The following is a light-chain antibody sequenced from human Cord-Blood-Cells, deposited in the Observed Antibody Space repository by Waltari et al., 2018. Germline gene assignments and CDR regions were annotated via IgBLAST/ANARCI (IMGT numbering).Light chain of an antibody. V-gene: IGKV1-5*03. CDR1: QSISSW. Sequence: DIQMTQSPSTLSASVGDRVTIPCRASQSISSWLAWYQQKPGKAPKHLIYKASSLESGVPSRFSGSGSGTEFTLTISSLQPDDFATYYCQQYNSYPKYTFGQGTKLEIK. J-gene: IGKJ2*01. CDR3: QQYNSYPKYT. CDR2: KAS.